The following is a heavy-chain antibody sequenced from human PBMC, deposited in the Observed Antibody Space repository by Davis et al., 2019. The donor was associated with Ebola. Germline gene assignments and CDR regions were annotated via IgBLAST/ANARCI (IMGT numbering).Heavy chain of an antibody. V-gene: IGHV3-30-3*01. CDR1: GFVFRNYV. D-gene: IGHD3-22*01. CDR2: ISYDGSDK. CDR3: ARTYYYDDSGYRNAFDI. J-gene: IGHJ3*02. Sequence: GGSLRLSCAASGFVFRNYVMSWVRQAPGKGLEWVAVISYDGSDKYSADSVKGRFTISRDNSKNTLFLQMNSLGVEDTAVYYCARTYYYDDSGYRNAFDIWGQGTMVTVSS.